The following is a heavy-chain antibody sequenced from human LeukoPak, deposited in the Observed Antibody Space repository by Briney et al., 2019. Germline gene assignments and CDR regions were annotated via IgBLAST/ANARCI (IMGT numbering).Heavy chain of an antibody. Sequence: ASVKVSCKASGYTFTGYYMHWVRQAPGKGLEWMGWINPNSGGTNYAQTFQGRVTMTRDTSISTAYMVLSRLRSDDTAVYYCARDLEVLMVYAPFYFDYWGQGTLVTVSS. CDR1: GYTFTGYY. CDR3: ARDLEVLMVYAPFYFDY. D-gene: IGHD2-8*01. CDR2: INPNSGGT. V-gene: IGHV1-2*02. J-gene: IGHJ4*02.